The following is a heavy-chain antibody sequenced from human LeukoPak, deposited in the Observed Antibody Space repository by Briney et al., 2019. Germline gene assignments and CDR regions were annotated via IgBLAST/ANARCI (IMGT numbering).Heavy chain of an antibody. CDR3: AREVPGARNAFDI. Sequence: GGCLRLSCEVSGFIFSSYWMTWVRQAPGQGLERVANIKEDGSDKYYLDSVKGRFTISRDNAKNLLYLQMNSLRAEDTAVYFCAREVPGARNAFDIWGQGTMVTVSS. D-gene: IGHD2-2*01. CDR2: IKEDGSDK. CDR1: GFIFSSYW. V-gene: IGHV3-7*01. J-gene: IGHJ3*02.